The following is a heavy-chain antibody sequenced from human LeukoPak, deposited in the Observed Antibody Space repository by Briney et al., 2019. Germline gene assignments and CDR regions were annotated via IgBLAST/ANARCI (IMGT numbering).Heavy chain of an antibody. CDR1: GFTFDDYA. Sequence: GGSLRLSCAASGFTFDDYAMHWVRQAPGKGLEWVSGISWNSGSIGYADSVKGRFTISRDNAKNSLYLQMNSLRVEDTAVYYCVRGDRRDYWGQGTLVTVSS. CDR2: ISWNSGSI. D-gene: IGHD2-15*01. J-gene: IGHJ4*02. CDR3: VRGDRRDY. V-gene: IGHV3-9*01.